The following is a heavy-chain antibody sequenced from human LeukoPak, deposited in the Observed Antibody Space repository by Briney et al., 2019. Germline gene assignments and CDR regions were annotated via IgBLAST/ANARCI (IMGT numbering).Heavy chain of an antibody. Sequence: TGGSLTLSCAASGFSVSSNYLTWVRQAPGKGLERVSIIYSGGATFYADSVKGRFTVSRDNSKNTLFLQMNSLRAEDTAVYYCAKDGGLWVSAHWGDSWGRGTLVTVSS. J-gene: IGHJ4*02. D-gene: IGHD7-27*01. CDR2: IYSGGAT. V-gene: IGHV3-53*01. CDR1: GFSVSSNY. CDR3: AKDGGLWVSAHWGDS.